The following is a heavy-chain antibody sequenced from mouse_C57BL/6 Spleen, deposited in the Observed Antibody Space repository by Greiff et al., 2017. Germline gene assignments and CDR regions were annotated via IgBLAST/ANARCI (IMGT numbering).Heavy chain of an antibody. V-gene: IGHV3-6*01. J-gene: IGHJ3*01. CDR1: GYSITSGYY. CDR3: ARDPYDYDGGFAY. Sequence: EVKLMESGPGLVKPSQSLSLTCSVTGYSITSGYYWNWIRQFPGNKLEWMGYISYDGSNNYNPYLKNRISITRDTSKNQFFLKLNSVTTEDTATYYCARDPYDYDGGFAYWGQGTLVTVSA. D-gene: IGHD2-4*01. CDR2: ISYDGSN.